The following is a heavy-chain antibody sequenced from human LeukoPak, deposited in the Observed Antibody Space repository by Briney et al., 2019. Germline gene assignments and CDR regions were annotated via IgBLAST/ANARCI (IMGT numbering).Heavy chain of an antibody. J-gene: IGHJ5*02. D-gene: IGHD6-13*01. CDR3: ARDCRGPIAAAGKRGFDP. CDR1: GFTFRSYE. V-gene: IGHV3-48*03. CDR2: ISSSGSNI. Sequence: GGSLRLSCAASGFTFRSYEMNWVRQAPGKGLEWVSYISSSGSNIYYADSVKGRFTISRDNAKNSLYLQMNSLRAEDTAVYYCARDCRGPIAAAGKRGFDPWGQGTLVTVSS.